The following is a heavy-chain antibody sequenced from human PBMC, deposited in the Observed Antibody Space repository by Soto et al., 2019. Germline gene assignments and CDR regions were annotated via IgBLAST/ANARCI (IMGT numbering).Heavy chain of an antibody. CDR2: ISSSSSTI. J-gene: IGHJ4*02. D-gene: IGHD6-13*01. CDR3: AKSGTSSSWYNAAPFDY. V-gene: IGHV3-48*01. Sequence: GGSLRLSCAASGFTFSSYSMNWVRQAPGKGLEWVSYISSSSSTIYYADSVKGRFTISRDNSKNTLYLKMNSLRAEDTAVYYCAKSGTSSSWYNAAPFDYWGQGTLVTVSS. CDR1: GFTFSSYS.